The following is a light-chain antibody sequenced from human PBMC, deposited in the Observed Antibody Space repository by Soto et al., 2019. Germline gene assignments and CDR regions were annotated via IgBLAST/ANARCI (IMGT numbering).Light chain of an antibody. CDR3: QQRSNWPPGTT. CDR1: QSVSIY. Sequence: EVVLTQSPATLSLSPGEGATLSCRASQSVSIYLAWYQQKPGQAPRLLIYDASKRAAGVPARFSGSGSGTDFTLTISSLEPEDFAVYYCQQRSNWPPGTTFGQGNKMEIK. V-gene: IGKV3-11*01. CDR2: DAS. J-gene: IGKJ2*01.